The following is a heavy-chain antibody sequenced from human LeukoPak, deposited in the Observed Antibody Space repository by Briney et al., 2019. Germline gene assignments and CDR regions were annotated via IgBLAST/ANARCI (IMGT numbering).Heavy chain of an antibody. CDR1: GYTFTGYY. CDR2: INPNSGGT. Sequence: ASVKVSCKASGYTFTGYYMHWVRQAPGQGLEWMGWINPNSGGTNYAQKFQGRVTMTRDTSISTAYMELSRLRSDDTAVYYCARDGTIAARPPYYYYYMDVWGKGTTVTVSS. CDR3: ARDGTIAARPPYYYYYMDV. J-gene: IGHJ6*03. V-gene: IGHV1-2*02. D-gene: IGHD6-6*01.